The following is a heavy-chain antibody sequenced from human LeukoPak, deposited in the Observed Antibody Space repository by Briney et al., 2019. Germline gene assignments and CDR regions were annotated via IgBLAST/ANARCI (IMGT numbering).Heavy chain of an antibody. CDR2: ISISGSTI. Sequence: GGSLRLSCAASGFTFSEYYRSWIRQAPGKGLEWVSYISISGSTIYYADSVKGRFTISRDNAKNSLYLQMNSLRAEDAAEYYCARDLSYDFWSGYLDYWGPGTLVTVSS. D-gene: IGHD3-3*01. CDR1: GFTFSEYY. J-gene: IGHJ4*02. V-gene: IGHV3-11*04. CDR3: ARDLSYDFWSGYLDY.